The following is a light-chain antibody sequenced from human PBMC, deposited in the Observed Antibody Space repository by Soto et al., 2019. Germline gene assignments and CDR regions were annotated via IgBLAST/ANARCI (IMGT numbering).Light chain of an antibody. J-gene: IGLJ1*01. CDR1: SSDVGGYNY. Sequence: QSALTQPASVSGSPGQSITISCTGTSSDVGGYNYVSWYQQHPGKAPKLMIYDVSNRPPGVSNRFPGSKSGNTASLTISGLEPEDEAEYYYYCYTISSTVPYVFGTGTKLTVL. CDR3: YCYTISSTVPYV. V-gene: IGLV2-14*01. CDR2: DVS.